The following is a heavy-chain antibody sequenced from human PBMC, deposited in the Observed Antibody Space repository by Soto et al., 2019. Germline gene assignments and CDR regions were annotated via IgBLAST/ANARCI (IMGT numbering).Heavy chain of an antibody. Sequence: QVQLVQSVPEVRKPGASVRLSCATSGYNFNQYYIHWVRQAPGQGLEWMGIINLRGGTTEYAHKFRVRATVTGDTSKRTAYMELSSLRSADTAVYFCSRGPDDSDVPRWDHWGQGNMITVSS. CDR3: SRGPDDSDVPRWDH. CDR2: INLRGGTT. V-gene: IGHV1-46*02. D-gene: IGHD4-17*01. CDR1: GYNFNQYY. J-gene: IGHJ4*02.